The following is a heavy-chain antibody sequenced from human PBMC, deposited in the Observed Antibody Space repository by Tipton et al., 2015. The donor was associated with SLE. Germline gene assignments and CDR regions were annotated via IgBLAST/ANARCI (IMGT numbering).Heavy chain of an antibody. D-gene: IGHD3-22*01. CDR2: IYYSGST. V-gene: IGHV4-59*01. J-gene: IGHJ5*02. CDR3: ARDEIVAGNNWFDP. Sequence: TLSLTCTVSGGSISSYYWSWIRQPPGKGLEWIGYIYYSGSTNYNPSLKSRVTISVDTSKNQFSLKLSSVTAADTAVYYCARDEIVAGNNWFDPWDQGTLVTVSS. CDR1: GGSISSYY.